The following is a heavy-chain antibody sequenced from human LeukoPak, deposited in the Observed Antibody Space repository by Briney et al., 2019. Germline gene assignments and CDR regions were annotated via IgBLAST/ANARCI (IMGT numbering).Heavy chain of an antibody. D-gene: IGHD3-22*01. Sequence: SETLSLTCAVYGGSFSGYYWSWIRQPPGKGLEWIGEINHSGSTNYNPSLKSRVTISVDTSKNQFSLKLSSVTAADTAVSYCARGTLNSSGYYYYFDYWGQGTLVTVSS. CDR1: GGSFSGYY. J-gene: IGHJ4*02. CDR3: ARGTLNSSGYYYYFDY. CDR2: INHSGST. V-gene: IGHV4-34*01.